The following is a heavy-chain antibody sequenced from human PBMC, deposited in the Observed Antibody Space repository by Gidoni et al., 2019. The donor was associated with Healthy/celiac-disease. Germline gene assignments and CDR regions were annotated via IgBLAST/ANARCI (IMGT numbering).Heavy chain of an antibody. CDR2: INPNSGGT. Sequence: QVQLVQSGAEVKKHGASVTVACKASGYTFTGYYTHWGRPAHGQGLEWMGWINPNSGGTNYAQKFQGRVTMTRDTSISTAYMELSRLRSDDTAVYYCARGPLYYDSSGYAPDYWGQGTLVTVSS. V-gene: IGHV1-2*02. CDR3: ARGPLYYDSSGYAPDY. J-gene: IGHJ4*02. D-gene: IGHD3-22*01. CDR1: GYTFTGYY.